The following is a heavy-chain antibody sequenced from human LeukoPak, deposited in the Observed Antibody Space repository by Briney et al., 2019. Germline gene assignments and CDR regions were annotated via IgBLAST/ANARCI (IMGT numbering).Heavy chain of an antibody. Sequence: PGGSLRLSCAASGFTFRTYSMNWVRQAPGKGLEWVSSISSSSSYIYYADSVKGRFTISRDNAKSPLYLQMNSLRVEDTAVYYCAKVAKYYYGPETYYFFEQWGQGTPVTASS. V-gene: IGHV3-21*01. CDR2: ISSSSSYI. CDR1: GFTFRTYS. CDR3: AKVAKYYYGPETYYFFEQ. D-gene: IGHD3-10*01. J-gene: IGHJ4*02.